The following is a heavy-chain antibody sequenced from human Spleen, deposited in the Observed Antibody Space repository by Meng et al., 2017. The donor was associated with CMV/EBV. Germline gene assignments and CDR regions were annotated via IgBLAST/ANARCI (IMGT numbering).Heavy chain of an antibody. CDR1: GGSISSFY. V-gene: IGHV4-59*01. D-gene: IGHD3-10*01. Sequence: SETLSLTCTVSGGSISSFYWRWIRQPPGKGLEWITYIYYSGSTNYNPSLKSRVTISVDTSKNQFSLKLSSVTAADTAVYYCAGVRNPGGGLDVWGQGTTVTVSS. CDR2: IYYSGST. J-gene: IGHJ6*02. CDR3: AGVRNPGGGLDV.